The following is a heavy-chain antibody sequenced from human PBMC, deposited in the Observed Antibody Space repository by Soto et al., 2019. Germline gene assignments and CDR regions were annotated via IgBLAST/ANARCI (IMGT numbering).Heavy chain of an antibody. J-gene: IGHJ6*02. V-gene: IGHV3-21*01. D-gene: IGHD3-10*01. CDR2: ISSSSSYI. CDR1: GFTFSSYS. Sequence: GGSLRLSCAASGFTFSSYSMNWVRQAPGKGLEWVSSISSSSSYIYYADSVKGRFTISRDNAKNSLYLQMNSLRAEDTAVYYCARERNRAGMDVWGQGTTVTVSS. CDR3: ARERNRAGMDV.